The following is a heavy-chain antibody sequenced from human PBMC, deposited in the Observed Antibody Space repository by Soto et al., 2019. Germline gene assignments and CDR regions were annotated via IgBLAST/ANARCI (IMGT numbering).Heavy chain of an antibody. CDR2: VSYDGSNT. Sequence: QVQLVESGGGVVQPGRSLRLSCAASGFTFGDYAIHWVRQAPGKGLEWVAVVSYDGSNTYYADSVKGRFTISRDTSKNTLFLQLKSLRAEDTAVYYCAGDFFPHRVLDTGAVLGFDYWGQGTLVTVSS. V-gene: IGHV3-30-3*01. CDR3: AGDFFPHRVLDTGAVLGFDY. D-gene: IGHD5-18*01. J-gene: IGHJ4*02. CDR1: GFTFGDYA.